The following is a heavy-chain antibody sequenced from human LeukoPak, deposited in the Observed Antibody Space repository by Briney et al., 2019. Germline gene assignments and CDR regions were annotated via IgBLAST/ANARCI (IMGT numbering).Heavy chain of an antibody. CDR1: GGSISSYY. CDR3: ARAYCGGDCRYYYYYMDV. D-gene: IGHD2-21*02. Sequence: SETLSLTCTVSGGSISSYYWSWIRQPPGKGLEWIGYIYYSGSTNYNPSLKSRATISVDTSKNQFSLKLSSVTAADTAVYYCARAYCGGDCRYYYYYMDVWGKGTTVTVSS. V-gene: IGHV4-59*01. J-gene: IGHJ6*03. CDR2: IYYSGST.